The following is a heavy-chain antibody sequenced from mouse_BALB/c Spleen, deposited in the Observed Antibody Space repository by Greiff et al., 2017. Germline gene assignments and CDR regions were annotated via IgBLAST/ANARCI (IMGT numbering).Heavy chain of an antibody. J-gene: IGHJ4*01. D-gene: IGHD2-14*01. CDR2: IYPGSGST. CDR3: TKRGRYDGMDY. CDR1: GYTFTSYW. Sequence: LKQPGSELVRPGASVKLSCKASGYTFTSYWMHWVKQRPGQGLEWIGNIYPGSGSTNYDEKFKSKATLTVDTSSSTAYMQLSSLTSEDSAVYYCTKRGRYDGMDYWGQGTSVTVSS. V-gene: IGHV1S22*01.